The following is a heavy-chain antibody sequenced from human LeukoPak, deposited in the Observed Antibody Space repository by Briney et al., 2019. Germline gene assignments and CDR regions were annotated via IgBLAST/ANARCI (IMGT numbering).Heavy chain of an antibody. CDR2: IYYSGST. J-gene: IGHJ5*02. Sequence: SETLSLTCTVSGGSISSYYWSWIRQPPGKGLEWIGYIYYSGSTNYNPSLKSRVTISVDTSKNQFSLKLSSVTAADTAVYYCARHGRVRGVYLRYWFDPWGQGTLVTVSS. CDR1: GGSISSYY. D-gene: IGHD3-10*01. V-gene: IGHV4-59*08. CDR3: ARHGRVRGVYLRYWFDP.